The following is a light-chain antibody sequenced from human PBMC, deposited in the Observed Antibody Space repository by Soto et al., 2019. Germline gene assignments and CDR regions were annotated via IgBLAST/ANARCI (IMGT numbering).Light chain of an antibody. J-gene: IGKJ3*01. CDR1: QSVSSSY. CDR2: GAS. Sequence: EIVLTQSPGTLSLSPGERATLSCRASQSVSSSYLAWYQQKPGQAPRLLIYGASSRTTGIPDRFSGSGSGTDFNLTISRMEPEDFALYYCQQYGNSHRVTFGPGTKVDIK. CDR3: QQYGNSHRVT. V-gene: IGKV3-20*01.